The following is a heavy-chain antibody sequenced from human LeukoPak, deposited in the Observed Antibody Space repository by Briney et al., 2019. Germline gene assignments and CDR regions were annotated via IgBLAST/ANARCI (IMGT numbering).Heavy chain of an antibody. CDR1: GVSFSGDL. D-gene: IGHD2-21*02. V-gene: IGHV4-34*01. CDR3: ARGPPYIVVVTAIGFFDY. J-gene: IGHJ4*02. CDR2: INHSGNT. Sequence: PWETLSLTCTVYGVSFSGDLWGWVCQPPGRGVEWIGEINHSGNTNYKPSLKSRVTISVDTSKNQFSPKLSSVTAADTAVYYCARGPPYIVVVTAIGFFDYWGQGALVTVSS.